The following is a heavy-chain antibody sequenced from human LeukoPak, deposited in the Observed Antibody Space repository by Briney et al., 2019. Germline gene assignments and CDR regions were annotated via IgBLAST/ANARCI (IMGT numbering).Heavy chain of an antibody. D-gene: IGHD5-18*01. CDR2: ISGSGGST. Sequence: GGSLSLSCAASGFTFSSYAMSWVRQAPGKGLAWVSAISGSGGSTYYADSVNGRFTVSRDNSKNTLYLQMNSLRDEDTAVYYCAKGQGYNYGDSIDYWGQGTLVTVSS. J-gene: IGHJ4*02. CDR3: AKGQGYNYGDSIDY. CDR1: GFTFSSYA. V-gene: IGHV3-23*01.